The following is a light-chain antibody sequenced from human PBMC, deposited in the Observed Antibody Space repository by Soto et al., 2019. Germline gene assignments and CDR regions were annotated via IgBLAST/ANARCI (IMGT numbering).Light chain of an antibody. J-gene: IGKJ1*01. Sequence: AIQLTQSPSSLSASVGYRVTITCRASQGISSALAWYQQKPGKAPKLLIYDASSLESGVPSRFSGSGSGTDFTLAISSLQPEDFATYYCQQFNSYPWTFAQVTKVAIK. CDR3: QQFNSYPWT. CDR2: DAS. CDR1: QGISSA. V-gene: IGKV1-13*02.